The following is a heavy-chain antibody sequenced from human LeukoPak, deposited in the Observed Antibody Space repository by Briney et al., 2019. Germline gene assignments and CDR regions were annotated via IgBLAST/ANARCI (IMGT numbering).Heavy chain of an antibody. CDR1: GGSFSDYF. CDR2: INHSGRT. V-gene: IGHV4-34*01. D-gene: IGHD2-2*01. J-gene: IGHJ6*02. Sequence: SETLSLTCAVYGGSFSDYFWGWIRQPPGKGLEWIGKINHSGRTYYNPSLKSRVTISVDTSKNQFSLNLSSVTAADTAVYYCARDVVVVPAAIHYGMDVWGQGTTVTVSS. CDR3: ARDVVVVPAAIHYGMDV.